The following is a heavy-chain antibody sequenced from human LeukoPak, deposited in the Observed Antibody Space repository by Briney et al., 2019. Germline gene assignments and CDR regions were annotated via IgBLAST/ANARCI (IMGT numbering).Heavy chain of an antibody. CDR2: IYYSGST. D-gene: IGHD4-23*01. Sequence: SETLSLTCTVSGASVRSYYWTWIRQPPGEGLEWIGSIYYSGSTYYNPSLKSRVTISVDTSKNQFSLKLISVTAADTAVYYCAREDTGGLDHWGQGTLVTVSS. V-gene: IGHV4-39*07. CDR3: AREDTGGLDH. J-gene: IGHJ4*02. CDR1: GASVRSYY.